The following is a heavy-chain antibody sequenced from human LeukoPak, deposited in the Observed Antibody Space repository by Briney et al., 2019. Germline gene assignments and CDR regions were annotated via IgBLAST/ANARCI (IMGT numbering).Heavy chain of an antibody. V-gene: IGHV4-59*12. CDR1: GGSINSYY. D-gene: IGHD6-19*01. CDR3: ARRGSGWHA. Sequence: SETLSLTCTVSGGSINSYYWSWIRQPPGKGLEWIGYIYYSGSTTYNPSLKSRVTISVDTSKNQFSLKLSSVTAADTAVYYCARRGSGWHAWGQGNLVTVSS. J-gene: IGHJ5*02. CDR2: IYYSGST.